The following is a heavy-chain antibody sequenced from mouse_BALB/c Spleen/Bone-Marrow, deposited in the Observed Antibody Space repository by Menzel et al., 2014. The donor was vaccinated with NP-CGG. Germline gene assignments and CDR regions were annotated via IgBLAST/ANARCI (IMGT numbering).Heavy chain of an antibody. CDR3: ARSGSGTGCFYFDV. J-gene: IGHJ1*01. V-gene: IGHV1S41*01. D-gene: IGHD1-1*01. CDR1: GYTFSSYW. Sequence: DLVKPGASVKLSCKASGYTFSSYWINWIKQRPGQGLEWIGRFAPGSGSTNYNEVFKGKATLTVDKSSATAYIQLDSLSSEDSAVYFCARSGSGTGCFYFDVWGAGTTVTVSS. CDR2: FAPGSGST.